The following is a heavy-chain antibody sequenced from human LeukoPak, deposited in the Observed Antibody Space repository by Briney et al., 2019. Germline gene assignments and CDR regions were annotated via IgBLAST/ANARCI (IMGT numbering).Heavy chain of an antibody. Sequence: GGSLRLSCAASGFTFSSYGMHWVRQAPGKGLGWVAFIRYDGSNKYYADSVKGRFTISRDNSKNTLYLQMNSLRAEDTAVYYCAFLSGACSSTRCGYYYYYMDVWGKGTTVTISS. J-gene: IGHJ6*03. V-gene: IGHV3-30*02. CDR1: GFTFSSYG. CDR2: IRYDGSNK. CDR3: AFLSGACSSTRCGYYYYYMDV. D-gene: IGHD2-2*01.